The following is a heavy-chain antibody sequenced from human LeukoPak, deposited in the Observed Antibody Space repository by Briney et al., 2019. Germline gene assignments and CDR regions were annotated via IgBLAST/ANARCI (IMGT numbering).Heavy chain of an antibody. J-gene: IGHJ4*02. CDR1: GGSISSGGYY. D-gene: IGHD5-12*01. V-gene: IGHV4-31*03. CDR3: ARSPNSGYDPFDY. Sequence: PSETLFLTCTVSGGSISSGGYYWSWIRQHPGKGLEWIGYIYYSGTTYYNPSLKSRVTISVDTSKNQFSLKLSSVTAADTAVYYCARSPNSGYDPFDYWGQGTLVTVSS. CDR2: IYYSGTT.